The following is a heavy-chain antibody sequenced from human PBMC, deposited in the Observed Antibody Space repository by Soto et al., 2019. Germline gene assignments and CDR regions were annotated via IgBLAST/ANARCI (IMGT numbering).Heavy chain of an antibody. CDR3: TRDRRSTIL. CDR2: ISSSGET. D-gene: IGHD3-10*01. Sequence: QVQLVESGGGLVKPGGSLRLSCAASGFTFSGYYMTWIRQAPGKGLEWVSHISSSGETKYADSVKGQFTISRDNTKNSLDLQRDSLRVEDTAVYYCTRDRRSTILGGQGTLVTVSS. V-gene: IGHV3-11*06. J-gene: IGHJ4*02. CDR1: GFTFSGYY.